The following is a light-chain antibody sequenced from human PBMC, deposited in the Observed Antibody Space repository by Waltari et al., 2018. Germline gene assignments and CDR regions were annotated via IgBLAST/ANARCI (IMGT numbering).Light chain of an antibody. CDR3: QQRFNWPHT. Sequence: EIVLTQSPAILSLSPGERATLSCRASQSVSNYLAWYKQKHGQAPRLLIYDASNRATGIPARFSGSGSGTDFTLTISSLEPEDLAVYYCQQRFNWPHTYGQGTKLEIK. V-gene: IGKV3-11*01. J-gene: IGKJ2*01. CDR1: QSVSNY. CDR2: DAS.